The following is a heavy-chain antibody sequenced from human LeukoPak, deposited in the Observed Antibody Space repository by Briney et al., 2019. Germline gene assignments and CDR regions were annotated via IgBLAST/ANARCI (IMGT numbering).Heavy chain of an antibody. CDR2: ISSSSSSTI. CDR1: GFTFSTYS. J-gene: IGHJ3*02. CDR3: ARELRTPYDILGRGNAFDI. D-gene: IGHD3-9*01. V-gene: IGHV3-48*04. Sequence: GGSLRLSCAASGFTFSTYSMNWVRQAPGKGLEWVSYISSSSSSTIYYADSVKGRFTISRDNARNSLYLQMNSLRAEDTAVYYCARELRTPYDILGRGNAFDIWGQGTMVTVSS.